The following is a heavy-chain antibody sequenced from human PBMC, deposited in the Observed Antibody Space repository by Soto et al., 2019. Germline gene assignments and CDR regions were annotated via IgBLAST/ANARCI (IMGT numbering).Heavy chain of an antibody. CDR2: IYYSGST. V-gene: IGHV4-31*03. CDR1: GGSISSGGYY. J-gene: IGHJ4*02. CDR3: ARVLTTVTTAHFDY. Sequence: PSETLSLTCTVSGGSISSGGYYWSWIRQHPGKGLEWIGYIYYSGSTYYNPSLKSRVTISVDTSKNQFSLKLSSVTAADTAVYYCARVLTTVTTAHFDYWGQGTLVTVSS. D-gene: IGHD4-4*01.